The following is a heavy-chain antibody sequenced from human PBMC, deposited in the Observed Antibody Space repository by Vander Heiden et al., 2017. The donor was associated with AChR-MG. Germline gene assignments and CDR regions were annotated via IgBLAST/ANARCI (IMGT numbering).Heavy chain of an antibody. V-gene: IGHV3-23*01. CDR2: ISGSGGST. Sequence: EVQLLESGGGLVQPGGSLRLSCAASGFTFSSYAMSWVRQAPGKGLEWVSAISGSGGSTYYADSVKGRFTISRDNSKNTLNLQMNSLRAEDTAVYYCANQNYDILTGYYPDYWGQGTLVTVSS. J-gene: IGHJ4*02. CDR1: GFTFSSYA. CDR3: ANQNYDILTGYYPDY. D-gene: IGHD3-9*01.